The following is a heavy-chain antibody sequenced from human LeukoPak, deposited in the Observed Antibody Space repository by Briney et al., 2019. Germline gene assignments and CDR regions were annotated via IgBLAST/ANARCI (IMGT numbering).Heavy chain of an antibody. D-gene: IGHD3-16*01. J-gene: IGHJ4*02. CDR2: ISWNSGSI. CDR1: GFTFDDYA. CDR3: ARARGMLTFGGVAYFDY. Sequence: GGSLRLSCAASGFTFDDYAMHWVRQAPGKGLEWVSGISWNSGSIGYADSVKGRFTISRDNAKNSLYLQMNSLRAEDTALYYCARARGMLTFGGVAYFDYWGQGTLVTVSS. V-gene: IGHV3-9*01.